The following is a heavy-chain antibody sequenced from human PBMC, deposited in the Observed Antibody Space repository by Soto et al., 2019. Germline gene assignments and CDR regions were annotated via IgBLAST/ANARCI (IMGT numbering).Heavy chain of an antibody. CDR2: INPSGGST. V-gene: IGHV1-46*01. J-gene: IGHJ6*02. CDR3: ARDWRPRPVHYGMHG. D-gene: IGHD6-19*01. CDR1: GYTFTSYY. Sequence: SVKVSCKASGYTFTSYYMHWVRQAPGQGLEWMGIINPSGGSTNYAQKLQGRVTMTRDTSTRTVYMEVSGLRSEDTAVYYCARDWRPRPVHYGMHGWCQANTVTVSS.